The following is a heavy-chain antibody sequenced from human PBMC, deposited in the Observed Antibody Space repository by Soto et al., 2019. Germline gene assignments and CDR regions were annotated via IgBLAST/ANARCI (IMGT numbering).Heavy chain of an antibody. J-gene: IGHJ5*02. Sequence: SETLSLTCTVSGGSISSSTYCWDWIRQPPGKGLEWIGAMYYTGNKNYNPSLESRVTMSVDTSKNQFSLKLSSVTPTDTAVYYCAGRSSSSLGSLFDPWGRGILVTVSS. CDR3: AGRSSSSLGSLFDP. CDR1: GGSISSSTYC. CDR2: MYYTGNK. V-gene: IGHV4-39*01. D-gene: IGHD6-6*01.